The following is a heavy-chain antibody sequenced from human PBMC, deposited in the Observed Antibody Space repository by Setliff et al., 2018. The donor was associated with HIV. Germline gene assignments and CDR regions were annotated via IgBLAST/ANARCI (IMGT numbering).Heavy chain of an antibody. V-gene: IGHV4-38-2*02. Sequence: PSETLSLTCAVSGYSISSGYYWGWIRQPPGKGLEWIGSIYHSGSTYYNPSLKSRVTISVDTSKNQFSLKLSSVTAADTAVYYCARDDGARGHYYYGMDVRGQGTTVT. CDR2: IYHSGST. CDR1: GYSISSGYY. CDR3: ARDDGARGHYYYGMDV. D-gene: IGHD3-10*01. J-gene: IGHJ6*02.